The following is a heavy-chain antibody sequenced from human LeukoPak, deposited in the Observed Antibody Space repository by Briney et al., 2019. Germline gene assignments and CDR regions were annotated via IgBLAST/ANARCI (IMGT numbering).Heavy chain of an antibody. CDR2: ISYGGSNK. V-gene: IGHV3-30-3*01. D-gene: IGHD3-22*01. J-gene: IGHJ3*02. Sequence: GGSLRLSCAASGFTFSSYAMHWVRQAPGKGLEWVAVISYGGSNKYYADSVKGRFTISRDNSKNTLYLQMNSLRAEDTAVYYCARDISYYDSSGLDAFDIWGQGAMVTVSS. CDR1: GFTFSSYA. CDR3: ARDISYYDSSGLDAFDI.